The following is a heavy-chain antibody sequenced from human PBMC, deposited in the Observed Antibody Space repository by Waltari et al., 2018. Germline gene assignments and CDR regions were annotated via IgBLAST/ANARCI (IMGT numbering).Heavy chain of an antibody. CDR1: GGSISSYY. J-gene: IGHJ3*02. D-gene: IGHD3-10*01. CDR2: IYYSGST. CDR3: ARDGSMVRGVPNAFDI. Sequence: QVQLQESGPGLVKPSETLSLTCTVSGGSISSYYWSWIRQPPGKGLEWIGYIYYSGSTNYNPSRKSRVTISVDTAKNQFALKLSSVTAADTAVYYCARDGSMVRGVPNAFDIWGQGTMVTVSS. V-gene: IGHV4-59*01.